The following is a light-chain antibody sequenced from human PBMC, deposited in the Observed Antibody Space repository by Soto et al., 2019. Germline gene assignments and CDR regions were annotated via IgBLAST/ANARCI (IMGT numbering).Light chain of an antibody. J-gene: IGKJ3*01. CDR3: QQSFSSPFP. V-gene: IGKV1-39*01. Sequence: DIQMTQSPSSLSASVGDRVTLTCRASETIGNYLNWYQQKPGKAPKLLIYSASRLETGVPSRFSASGSGTDFTLTISSVQHDDVATFYCQQSFSSPFPFGPGT. CDR2: SAS. CDR1: ETIGNY.